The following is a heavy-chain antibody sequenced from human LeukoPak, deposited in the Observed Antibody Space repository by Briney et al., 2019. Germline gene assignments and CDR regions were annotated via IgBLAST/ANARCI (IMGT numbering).Heavy chain of an antibody. J-gene: IGHJ4*02. V-gene: IGHV3-74*01. CDR1: GFTFSSYW. CDR2: INSDGSST. CDR3: ARAQHRGWGFEY. Sequence: EGSMRLSCAASGFTFSSYWMHWVRLAPGKGLVWVSRINSDGSSTSYADSVKGRFTISRDISQNTLYLQMNSLTVEDTAVFYCARAQHRGWGFEYWGQGTLVSVSS. D-gene: IGHD1-26*01.